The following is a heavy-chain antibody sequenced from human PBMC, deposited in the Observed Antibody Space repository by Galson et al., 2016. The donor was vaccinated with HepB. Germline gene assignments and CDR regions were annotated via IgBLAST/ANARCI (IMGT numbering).Heavy chain of an antibody. Sequence: SLRLSCAASGFSFSHPFSNAFKNAWMSWVRQAPGKGLEWVSRIKSKVDGGTEHYAAPVKGRFTVSRDDSKDMLYLQMDSLKTEDTAVYYCTADIPNVGSGYNDFDFWGQGTLVTVSS. J-gene: IGHJ4*02. CDR1: GFSFSHPFSNAFKNAW. D-gene: IGHD5-12*01. V-gene: IGHV3-15*01. CDR3: TADIPNVGSGYNDFDF. CDR2: IKSKVDGGTE.